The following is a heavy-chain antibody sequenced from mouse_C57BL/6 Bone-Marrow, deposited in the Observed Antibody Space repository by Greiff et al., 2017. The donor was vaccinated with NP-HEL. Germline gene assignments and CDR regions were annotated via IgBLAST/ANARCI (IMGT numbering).Heavy chain of an antibody. CDR1: GFTFSSYA. V-gene: IGHV5-4*01. CDR2: ISDGGSYT. J-gene: IGHJ4*01. Sequence: EVHLVESGGGLVKPGGSLKLSCAASGFTFSSYAMSWVRQTPEKRLEWVATISDGGSYTYYPDNVKGRFTISRDNAKNNLYLQMSHLKSEDTAMYYCASYYDYDGGHYYAMDYWGQGTSVTVSS. D-gene: IGHD2-4*01. CDR3: ASYYDYDGGHYYAMDY.